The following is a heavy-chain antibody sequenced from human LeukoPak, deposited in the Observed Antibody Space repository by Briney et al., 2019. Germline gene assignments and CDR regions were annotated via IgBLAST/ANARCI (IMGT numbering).Heavy chain of an antibody. Sequence: GGSLRLSCAASGFTFSDYYMSWIREAPGKGLEWVSYISSSSSYTNYADSVKGRFTISRDNAKNSLYLQMNSLRAEDTAVYYCARDGGSSWYRPFDYWGQGTLVTVSS. CDR1: GFTFSDYY. CDR2: ISSSSSYT. CDR3: ARDGGSSWYRPFDY. J-gene: IGHJ4*02. V-gene: IGHV3-11*06. D-gene: IGHD6-13*01.